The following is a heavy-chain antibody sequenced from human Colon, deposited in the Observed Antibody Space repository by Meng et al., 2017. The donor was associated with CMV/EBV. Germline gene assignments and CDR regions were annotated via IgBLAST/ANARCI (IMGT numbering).Heavy chain of an antibody. CDR1: GIKMRNSW. V-gene: IGHV3-7*04. Sequence: VRLGGGLCQPGGSLDVSCLISGIKMRNSWMSWVRQAPAKGLEWVANIKGDGSEIQYVDSVKGRFTVSRDNTKNSLYLQXNILKTXDTAVYYCXRGSSSFWGQGTLVTVSS. D-gene: IGHD6-13*01. CDR2: IKGDGSEI. J-gene: IGHJ4*02. CDR3: XRGSSSF.